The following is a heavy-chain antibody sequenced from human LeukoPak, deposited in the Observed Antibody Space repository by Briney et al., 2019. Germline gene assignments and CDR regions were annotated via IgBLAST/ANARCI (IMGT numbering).Heavy chain of an antibody. CDR3: AGRYSSSWYNPPPYYYYYMDV. CDR1: GGTFSSYA. D-gene: IGHD6-13*01. V-gene: IGHV1-69*13. CDR2: IIPIFGTA. Sequence: ASVKVSCKASGGTFSSYAISWVRQAPGQGLERMGGIIPIFGTANYAQKFQGRVTITADESTSTAYMELSSLRSEDTAVYYCAGRYSSSWYNPPPYYYYYMDVWGKGTTVTVSS. J-gene: IGHJ6*03.